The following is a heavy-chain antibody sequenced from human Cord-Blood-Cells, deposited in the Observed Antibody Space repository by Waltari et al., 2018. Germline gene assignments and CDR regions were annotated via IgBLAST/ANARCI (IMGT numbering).Heavy chain of an antibody. CDR1: GGSFSGYS. J-gene: IGHJ4*02. Sequence: QVQLQQWGAGLLKPSETLSLTCAVYGGSFSGYSWSWVRQPPGEGLEWIGEINHSGSTNYNPSLKSRVTISVDTSKNQFSLKLGSVTAADAAVYYCARGGAARGGYWGQGTLVTVSS. D-gene: IGHD6-6*01. V-gene: IGHV4-34*01. CDR3: ARGGAARGGY. CDR2: INHSGST.